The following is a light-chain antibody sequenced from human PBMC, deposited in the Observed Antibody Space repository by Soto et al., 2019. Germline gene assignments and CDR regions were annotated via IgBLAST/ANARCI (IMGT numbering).Light chain of an antibody. CDR2: KAS. V-gene: IGKV1-5*03. CDR1: QTISSW. CDR3: QHYNSYSEA. J-gene: IGKJ1*01. Sequence: IQMTQSPSTLSGSVGDRVTITCRASQTISSWLAWYQQKPGKAPKLLIYKASTLKSGVPSRFSGSGSGTEFTLTISSLQPDDFATYYCQHYNSYSEAFGQGTIVDIK.